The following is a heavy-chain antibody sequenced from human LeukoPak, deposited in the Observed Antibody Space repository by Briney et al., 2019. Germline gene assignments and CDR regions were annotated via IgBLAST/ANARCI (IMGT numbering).Heavy chain of an antibody. Sequence: ASVKVSCKASGYTFTGHYMHWVRQAPGQGLEWMGWINPNSGGTNYAQKFQGRVTMTRDTSISTAYMELSRLRSDDTAVYYCARGSSGWYGVYYWGQGTLVTVSS. CDR2: INPNSGGT. CDR1: GYTFTGHY. V-gene: IGHV1-2*02. CDR3: ARGSSGWYGVYY. D-gene: IGHD6-19*01. J-gene: IGHJ4*02.